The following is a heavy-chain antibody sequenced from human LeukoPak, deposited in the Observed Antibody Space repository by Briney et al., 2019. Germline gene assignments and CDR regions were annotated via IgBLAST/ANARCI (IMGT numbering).Heavy chain of an antibody. CDR2: IYYSGST. Sequence: SETLSLTCTVSGGSISSGGYYWSWIRQHPGKGLEWIGYIYYSGSTYYNPSLKSRVTISVDTSKNQFSLKLSSVTAADTAVYYCARGNPLSGYYGRYFDYWGQGTLVTVSS. CDR3: ARGNPLSGYYGRYFDY. CDR1: GGSISSGGYY. D-gene: IGHD3-3*01. V-gene: IGHV4-31*03. J-gene: IGHJ4*02.